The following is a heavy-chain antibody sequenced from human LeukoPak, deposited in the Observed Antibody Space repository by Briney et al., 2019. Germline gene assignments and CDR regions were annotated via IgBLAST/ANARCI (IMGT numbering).Heavy chain of an antibody. CDR1: GYTFTGYY. J-gene: IGHJ4*02. V-gene: IGHV1-69*04. Sequence: ASVKVSCKASGYTFTGYYMHWVRQAPGQGLEWMGRIIPILGIANYAQKFQGRVTITADKSTSTAYMELSSLRSEDTAVYYCARDGSYYYDSNWGQGTLVTVSS. CDR2: IIPILGIA. D-gene: IGHD3-22*01. CDR3: ARDGSYYYDSN.